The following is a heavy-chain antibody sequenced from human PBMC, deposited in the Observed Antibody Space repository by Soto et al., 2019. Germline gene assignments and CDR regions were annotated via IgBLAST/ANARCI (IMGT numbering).Heavy chain of an antibody. CDR1: GGTFSSYA. V-gene: IGHV1-69*13. J-gene: IGHJ4*02. Sequence: SVKVSCKASGGTFSSYAISWVRQAPGQGLEWMGGIIPIFGTANCAQKFQGRVTITADESTSTAYMELSSLRSEDTAVYYCVENRNSGAWPFRSYGGKETLAPVPP. CDR3: VENRNSGAWPFRSY. CDR2: IIPIFGTA. D-gene: IGHD6-19*01.